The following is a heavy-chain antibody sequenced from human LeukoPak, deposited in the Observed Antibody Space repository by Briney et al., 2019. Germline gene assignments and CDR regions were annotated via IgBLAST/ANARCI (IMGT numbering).Heavy chain of an antibody. D-gene: IGHD6-13*01. CDR2: IYYSGST. CDR3: ARTPVGAAAGIGWFDP. J-gene: IGHJ5*02. V-gene: IGHV4-38-2*02. Sequence: SETLSLTCTVSGYSISSGYYWGWIRQPPGKGLEWIGSIYYSGSTYYNPSLKSRVTISVDTSKNQFSLKLSSVTAADTAVYYCARTPVGAAAGIGWFDPWGQGTLVTVSS. CDR1: GYSISSGYY.